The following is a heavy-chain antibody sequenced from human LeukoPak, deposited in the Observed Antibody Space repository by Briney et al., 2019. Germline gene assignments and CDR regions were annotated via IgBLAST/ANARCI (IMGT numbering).Heavy chain of an antibody. CDR2: IYPGDSDT. CDR3: GLLRYFDWASFDY. Sequence: GESLKISCKGSGYRFTSSWMGGVRQMPGKGLEGRGIIYPGDSDTRYSPSFQGQVTISADKSISTAYLQWSSLKASDTAMYYCGLLRYFDWASFDYWGQGTLVTVSS. D-gene: IGHD3-9*01. V-gene: IGHV5-51*01. J-gene: IGHJ4*02. CDR1: GYRFTSSW.